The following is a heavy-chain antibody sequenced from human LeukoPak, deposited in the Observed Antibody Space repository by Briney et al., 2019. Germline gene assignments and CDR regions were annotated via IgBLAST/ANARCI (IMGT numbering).Heavy chain of an antibody. V-gene: IGHV1-18*01. Sequence: ASVKVSCKASGYTFTSYGISWVRQAPGQGLEWMGRISAYNGNTNYAQKLQGRVTMTTDTSTSTAYMELRSLRSDDTAVYYCARDGLRYCDGSQGFDYWGQGTLVTVSS. J-gene: IGHJ4*02. CDR1: GYTFTSYG. D-gene: IGHD3-9*01. CDR3: ARDGLRYCDGSQGFDY. CDR2: ISAYNGNT.